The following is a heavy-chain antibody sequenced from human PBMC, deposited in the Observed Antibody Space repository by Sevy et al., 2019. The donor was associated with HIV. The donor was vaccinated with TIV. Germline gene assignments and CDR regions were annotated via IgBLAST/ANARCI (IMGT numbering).Heavy chain of an antibody. D-gene: IGHD6-19*01. CDR3: AREISSGWLDY. CDR1: GGSISSYY. V-gene: IGHV4-59*01. J-gene: IGHJ4*02. Sequence: SETLSLTCTVSGGSISSYYWNWIRQPPGKGLEWIGYIYYSGSTNYNPSLKSRVTISVETSKNQFSLKVSSVTAADTAVYYCAREISSGWLDYWGQGTLVTVSS. CDR2: IYYSGST.